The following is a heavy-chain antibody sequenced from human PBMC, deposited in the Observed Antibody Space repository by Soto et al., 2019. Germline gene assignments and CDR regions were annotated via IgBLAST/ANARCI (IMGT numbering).Heavy chain of an antibody. D-gene: IGHD3-10*02. CDR2: IVVGSGDT. CDR1: GFTFTNSA. CDR3: ALPGYMFSNDYDI. J-gene: IGHJ3*02. Sequence: QMQLVQSGPDVKKPGTSVKVSCKASGFTFTNSAVQWVRQARGQRLEWIGWIVVGSGDTNYEQKFQERVTITRDMSTSTAYMEMRGLTSEDTAVYYCALPGYMFSNDYDIWGQGTLVTVSS. V-gene: IGHV1-58*01.